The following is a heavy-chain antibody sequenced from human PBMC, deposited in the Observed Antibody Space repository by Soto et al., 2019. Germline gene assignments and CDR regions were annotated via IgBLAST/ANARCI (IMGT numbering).Heavy chain of an antibody. CDR1: GFTVSSYY. Sequence: EVQLVESGGGLVQPGGSLRLSCAAYGFTVSSYYMSWVRQAPGKGLEWVSIIHRGGNTYYADSVKGRFTISRDNSNNMLFLQMNSLRADDTAVYYCARDPGYGLPFLEYLFHRGQGTLVTVSS. D-gene: IGHD3-3*01. J-gene: IGHJ4*02. CDR2: IHRGGNT. CDR3: ARDPGYGLPFLEYLFH. V-gene: IGHV3-66*01.